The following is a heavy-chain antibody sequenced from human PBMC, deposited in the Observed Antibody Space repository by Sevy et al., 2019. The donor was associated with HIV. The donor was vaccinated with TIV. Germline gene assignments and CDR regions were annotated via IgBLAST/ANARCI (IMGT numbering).Heavy chain of an antibody. CDR1: GGSISSGGYY. Sequence: SETLSLTCTVSGGSISSGGYYWSWIRQHPGKGLEWIGYIYYSGSTYYNPSLKSRVTISVDTSKNQFSLKLSSVTAADTAVYYCANYYYDRSGYYAFDIWGQGTMVTVSS. CDR3: ANYYYDRSGYYAFDI. D-gene: IGHD3-22*01. V-gene: IGHV4-31*03. J-gene: IGHJ3*02. CDR2: IYYSGST.